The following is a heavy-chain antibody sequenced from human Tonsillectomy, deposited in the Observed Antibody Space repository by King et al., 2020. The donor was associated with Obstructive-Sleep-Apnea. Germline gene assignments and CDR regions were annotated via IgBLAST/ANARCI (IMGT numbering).Heavy chain of an antibody. CDR3: ARDFSGYDSGWHYFDY. D-gene: IGHD6-19*01. V-gene: IGHV3-11*01. Sequence: VQLVESGGGLVKPGESLRLSCAPSGFTFSDYYMNWIRQAPGKGLECVSYICSSGNTIHYAGSVTGRFTISRDNAKNSLYLQMNSLRAEDTAVYYCARDFSGYDSGWHYFDYWGQGTLVTDSS. J-gene: IGHJ4*02. CDR1: GFTFSDYY. CDR2: ICSSGNTI.